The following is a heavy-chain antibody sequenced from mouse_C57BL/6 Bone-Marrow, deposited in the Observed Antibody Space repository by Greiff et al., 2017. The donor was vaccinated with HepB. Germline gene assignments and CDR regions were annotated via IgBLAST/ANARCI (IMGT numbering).Heavy chain of an antibody. J-gene: IGHJ2*01. CDR3: ASDYDGYYYSFDY. CDR2: ISYDGSN. CDR1: GYSITSGYY. V-gene: IGHV3-6*01. Sequence: EVKLMESGPGLVKPSQSLSLTCSVTGYSITSGYYWNWIRQFPGNKLEWMGYISYDGSNNYNPSLKNRISITRDTSKNQFFLKLNSVTTEDTATYYCASDYDGYYYSFDYWGQGTTLTVSS. D-gene: IGHD2-3*01.